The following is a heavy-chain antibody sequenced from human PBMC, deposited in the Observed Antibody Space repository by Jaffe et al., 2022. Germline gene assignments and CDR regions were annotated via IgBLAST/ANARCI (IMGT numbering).Heavy chain of an antibody. J-gene: IGHJ2*01. D-gene: IGHD3-10*01. V-gene: IGHV3-7*05. Sequence: EVQLVESGGGLVQPGGSLRLSCAASGFTFSSYWMSWVRQAPGKGLEWVANIKQDGSEKYYVDSVKGRFTISRDNAKNSLYLQMNSLRAEDTAVYYCAREGGFWGYQNWYFDLWGRGTLVTVSS. CDR3: AREGGFWGYQNWYFDL. CDR2: IKQDGSEK. CDR1: GFTFSSYW.